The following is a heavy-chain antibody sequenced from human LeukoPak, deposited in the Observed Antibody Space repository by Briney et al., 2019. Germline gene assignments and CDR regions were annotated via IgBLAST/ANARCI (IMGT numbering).Heavy chain of an antibody. CDR2: ISSSSSYI. CDR1: GFTFSSYS. D-gene: IGHD3-22*01. V-gene: IGHV3-21*01. Sequence: GGSLRLSCAASGFTFSSYSMNWVRQAPGKGLEWVSSISSSSSYIYYADSVKGRFTISRDNAKNLLYLQMNSLRAEDTAVYYCARDSGDYYDSSGYYYPWGQGTLVTVSS. CDR3: ARDSGDYYDSSGYYYP. J-gene: IGHJ5*02.